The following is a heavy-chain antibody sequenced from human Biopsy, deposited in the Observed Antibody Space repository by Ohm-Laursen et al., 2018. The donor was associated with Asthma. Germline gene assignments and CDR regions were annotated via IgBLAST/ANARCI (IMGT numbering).Heavy chain of an antibody. Sequence: SETLSLTWIVSGVSIRSYYWTWIRQPPGKGLEWIGNIHYSGSTYSNPSLKSRVTISVDTSKKQISLRLSSVIAADTAVYYRAGFCSGGNCPDYWGQGTLVTVSA. D-gene: IGHD2-15*01. J-gene: IGHJ4*02. V-gene: IGHV4-59*01. CDR3: AGFCSGGNCPDY. CDR1: GVSIRSYY. CDR2: IHYSGST.